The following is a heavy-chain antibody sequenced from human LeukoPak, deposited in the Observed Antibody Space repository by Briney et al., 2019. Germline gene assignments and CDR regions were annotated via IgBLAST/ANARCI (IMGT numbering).Heavy chain of an antibody. J-gene: IGHJ4*02. CDR3: AREGSYYAFDY. CDR1: GFIFSSYE. D-gene: IGHD1-26*01. Sequence: GGSLRLSCAASGFIFSSYEMNWVRQAPGKGLEWVSYISSSGSTIYYADSVKGRFTISRDNAKNSLYLQMNSLRAEDTAVYYCAREGSYYAFDYWGQGTLVTVSS. V-gene: IGHV3-48*03. CDR2: ISSSGSTI.